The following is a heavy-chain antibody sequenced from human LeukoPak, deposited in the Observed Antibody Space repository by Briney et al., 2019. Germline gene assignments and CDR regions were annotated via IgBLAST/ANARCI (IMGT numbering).Heavy chain of an antibody. J-gene: IGHJ4*02. CDR2: INHSGST. V-gene: IGHV4-34*01. CDR1: GGSFSGYY. Sequence: SETLSLTCAVYGGSFSGYYRSWIRQPPGKGLEWIGEINHSGSTNYNPSLKSRVTISVDTSKNQFSLKLSSVTAADTAVYYCARDIRGYGSGSYPTYYFDYWGQGTLVTVSS. D-gene: IGHD3-10*01. CDR3: ARDIRGYGSGSYPTYYFDY.